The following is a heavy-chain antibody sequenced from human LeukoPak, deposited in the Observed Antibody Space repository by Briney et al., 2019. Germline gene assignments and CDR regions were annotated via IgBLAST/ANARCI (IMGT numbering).Heavy chain of an antibody. Sequence: GGSLRLSCAASGFTFSSYWMHWVRQAPGKGLVWVSRINSDGSSTSYADSVKGRFTISRGNAKNTLYLQMNSLRAEDTAVYYCARSWSSGYWFPATASFDYWGQGTLVTVSS. CDR1: GFTFSSYW. J-gene: IGHJ4*02. CDR3: ARSWSSGYWFPATASFDY. D-gene: IGHD3-22*01. CDR2: INSDGSST. V-gene: IGHV3-74*01.